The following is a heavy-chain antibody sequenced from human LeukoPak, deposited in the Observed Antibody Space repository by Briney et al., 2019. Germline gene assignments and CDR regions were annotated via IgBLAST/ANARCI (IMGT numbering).Heavy chain of an antibody. V-gene: IGHV4-59*01. CDR2: IYYSGST. CDR1: GGSISSYY. J-gene: IGHJ4*02. CDR3: ARGPTAMVSYYFDY. D-gene: IGHD5-18*01. Sequence: SETLSLTCTVSGGSISSYYWSWIRQPPRKGLEWIGYIYYSGSTNYNPSLKSRVTISVDTSKNQFSLKLSSVTAADTAVYYCARGPTAMVSYYFDYWGQGTLVTVSS.